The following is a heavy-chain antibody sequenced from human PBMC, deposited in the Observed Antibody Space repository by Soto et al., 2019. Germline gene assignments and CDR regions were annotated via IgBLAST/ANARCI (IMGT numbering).Heavy chain of an antibody. CDR2: ITSTSSYI. D-gene: IGHD4-4*01. Sequence: GGSLRLSCAASGFTFSTYSMNWVRQDPGKGLEWVSSITSTSSYIYYADSVKGRFTISRDNAKNSLYLQMNSLSAEDTAVYYCAWEADTVTPDYWGQGTLVTVSS. J-gene: IGHJ4*02. CDR1: GFTFSTYS. V-gene: IGHV3-21*01. CDR3: AWEADTVTPDY.